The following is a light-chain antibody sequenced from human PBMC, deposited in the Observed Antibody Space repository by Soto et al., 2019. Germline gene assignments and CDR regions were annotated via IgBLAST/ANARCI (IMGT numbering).Light chain of an antibody. V-gene: IGLV1-40*01. CDR3: QSYDSSLSGYYV. CDR2: GNS. Sequence: QSVLTQPPSVSGAPGQRVTISCTGSSSNIGAGYDVHWYQQLPGTAPKLLIYGNSNRPSGGPDRFSGSKSGTSASLAITGLQAEDEADYYCQSYDSSLSGYYVFGTGTKATV. J-gene: IGLJ1*01. CDR1: SSNIGAGYD.